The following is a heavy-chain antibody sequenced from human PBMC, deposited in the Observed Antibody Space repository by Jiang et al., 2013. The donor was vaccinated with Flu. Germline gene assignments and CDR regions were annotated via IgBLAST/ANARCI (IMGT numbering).Heavy chain of an antibody. V-gene: IGHV4-59*08. CDR3: ARAAVAGSPRIFDY. Sequence: IRQPPREGTGVDCLYLLQWDHQLQPSLKSRVTISVDTSKNQFSLKLTSVTAADTAVYYCARAAVAGSPRIFDYWGQGTLVTVSS. CDR2: LLQWDH. D-gene: IGHD6-19*01. J-gene: IGHJ4*02.